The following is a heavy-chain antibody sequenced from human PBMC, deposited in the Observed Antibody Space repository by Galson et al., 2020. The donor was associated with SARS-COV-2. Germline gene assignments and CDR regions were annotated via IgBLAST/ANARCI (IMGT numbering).Heavy chain of an antibody. Sequence: SQTLSLTCTVSGDSISGYYWSWIRQPAGKGLEWIGRISSTGTINYSPSLRSRISLSIDTSQNQFSLKMTSLTAADTVIYFCARGHHISSYNVDYWGRGALVSVSS. CDR3: ARGHHISSYNVDY. D-gene: IGHD2-2*02. J-gene: IGHJ4*02. CDR1: GDSISGYY. CDR2: ISSTGTI. V-gene: IGHV4-4*07.